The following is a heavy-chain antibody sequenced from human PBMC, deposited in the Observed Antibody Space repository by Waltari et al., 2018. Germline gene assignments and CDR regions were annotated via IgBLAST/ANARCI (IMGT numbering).Heavy chain of an antibody. CDR1: GYTFTSYA. D-gene: IGHD3-22*01. CDR2: NNAANGNT. CDR3: ARVSGYYYDQRTPNY. V-gene: IGHV1-3*01. Sequence: QVQLVQSGAEVKKPGASVKVSCKASGYTFTSYAMHWVRQAPEQRLEWMGWNNAANGNTKYSQKFQGRVTITRDTSAGTAYMELSSLRSEDTAVYYCARVSGYYYDQRTPNYWGQGTLVTVSS. J-gene: IGHJ4*02.